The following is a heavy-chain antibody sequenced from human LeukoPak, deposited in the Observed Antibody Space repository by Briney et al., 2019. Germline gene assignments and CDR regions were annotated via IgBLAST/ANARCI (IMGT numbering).Heavy chain of an antibody. CDR1: GGSFSGYY. CDR2: INHSGST. CDR3: ARGRYYDSSGYYWYAFDI. Sequence: PSETLSLTCAVYGGSFSGYYWSWIRQPPEKGLEWIGEINHSGSTSYNPSLKSRVTISVDTSKNQFSLKLSSVTAADTAVYYCARGRYYDSSGYYWYAFDIWGQGTMVTVSS. D-gene: IGHD3-22*01. V-gene: IGHV4-34*01. J-gene: IGHJ3*02.